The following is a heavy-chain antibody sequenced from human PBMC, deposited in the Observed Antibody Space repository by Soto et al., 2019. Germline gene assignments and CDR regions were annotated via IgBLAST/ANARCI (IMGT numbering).Heavy chain of an antibody. CDR2: ISYDGSNK. CDR1: GFTFSSYA. CDR3: ARDFKYYDILTGYKYGMDV. D-gene: IGHD3-9*01. V-gene: IGHV3-30-3*01. Sequence: QVQLVESGGGVVQPGRSLRLSCAASGFTFSSYAMHWVRQAPGKGLEWVAVISYDGSNKYYADSVKGRFTISRDNSKNTLYLQMNSLRAEDTAVYYCARDFKYYDILTGYKYGMDVWGQGTTVTVS. J-gene: IGHJ6*02.